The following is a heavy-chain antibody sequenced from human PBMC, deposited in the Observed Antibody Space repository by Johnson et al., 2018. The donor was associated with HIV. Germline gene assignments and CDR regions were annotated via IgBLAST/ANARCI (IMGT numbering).Heavy chain of an antibody. Sequence: EVQLVESGGGVVQPGGSLRLSCAASGMTFSDLWMNWVRQAPGKGLEWVGRIRSKTAGGTIEYAAPVKGRFTISRDDSKDTLYLQMNSLKIEDTAVYYCSTDQPTAPLFVMNAFDIWGQGTMVTVSS. CDR1: GMTFSDLW. D-gene: IGHD3-16*02. CDR3: STDQPTAPLFVMNAFDI. CDR2: IRSKTAGGTI. V-gene: IGHV3-15*01. J-gene: IGHJ3*02.